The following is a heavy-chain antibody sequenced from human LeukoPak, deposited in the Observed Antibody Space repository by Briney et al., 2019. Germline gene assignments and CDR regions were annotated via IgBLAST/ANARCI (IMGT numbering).Heavy chain of an antibody. CDR1: GFTFSDYY. CDR2: INHSGST. D-gene: IGHD6-13*01. Sequence: GSLRLSCAASGFTFSDYYMSWIRQPPGKGLEWIGEINHSGSTNYNPSLKSRVTISVDTSKNQFSLKLSSVTAADTAVYYCARVKGSSSWRNHEPKYYFDYWGQGTLVTVSS. J-gene: IGHJ4*02. CDR3: ARVKGSSSWRNHEPKYYFDY. V-gene: IGHV4-34*01.